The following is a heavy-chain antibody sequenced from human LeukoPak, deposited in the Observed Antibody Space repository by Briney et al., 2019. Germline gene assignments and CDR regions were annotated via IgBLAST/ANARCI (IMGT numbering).Heavy chain of an antibody. J-gene: IGHJ5*02. Sequence: SETLSLTCTVSGGSISSYYWSWIRQPPGKGLEWIGYIYYSGSTYYNPSLKSRVTISVDTSKNQFSLKLSSVTAADTAVYYCARENSDYGDLYGNWFDPWGQGTLVTVSS. CDR3: ARENSDYGDLYGNWFDP. D-gene: IGHD4-17*01. V-gene: IGHV4-59*12. CDR2: IYYSGST. CDR1: GGSISSYY.